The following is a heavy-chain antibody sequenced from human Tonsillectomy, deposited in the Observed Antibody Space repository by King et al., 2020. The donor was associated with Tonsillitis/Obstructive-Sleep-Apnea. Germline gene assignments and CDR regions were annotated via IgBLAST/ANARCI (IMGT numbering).Heavy chain of an antibody. V-gene: IGHV1-69*01. CDR2: VLPNFGIS. CDR3: ARVRRDGDNPYYYYMDV. CDR1: GGTFGSHA. Sequence: VQLVESGAEVKKPGSSVKVSCKASGGTFGSHAISWVRQAPGQGLVWIGGVLPNFGISNYAQRLQGRVTITADVSTSTAYMELSSLRSEDTAVYYCARVRRDGDNPYYYYMDVWGKGTAVTVSS. J-gene: IGHJ6*03. D-gene: IGHD5-24*01.